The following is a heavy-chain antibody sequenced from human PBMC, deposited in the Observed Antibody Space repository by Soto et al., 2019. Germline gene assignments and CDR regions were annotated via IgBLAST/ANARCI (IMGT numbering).Heavy chain of an antibody. V-gene: IGHV4-30-2*01. CDR1: GDSYSISTYS. Sequence: SETLSLTSNMSGDSYSISTYSWSWIRHPPGKALQWIGFIYQSGVTSYNPSLASRVSISLDRSNNQCSLKLKSVTAADTAVYFCAGMPYTSGLRFDPWGPGTLVTVSS. CDR3: AGMPYTSGLRFDP. CDR2: IYQSGVT. J-gene: IGHJ5*02. D-gene: IGHD6-19*01.